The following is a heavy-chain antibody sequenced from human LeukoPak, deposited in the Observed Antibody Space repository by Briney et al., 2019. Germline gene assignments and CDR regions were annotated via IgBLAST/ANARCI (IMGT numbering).Heavy chain of an antibody. CDR3: ARVQGQQLVEWFDP. CDR2: IYYSGNT. V-gene: IGHV4-59*01. J-gene: IGHJ5*02. D-gene: IGHD6-13*01. CDR1: GGSISTYY. Sequence: SETLSLTGTVPGGSISTYYWSWIRQPPGKGLQWIGHIYYSGNTSYNPSLKRRVTISGDTSKNQFSLKVSSVTAADTAVYYCARVQGQQLVEWFDPWGQGTLVTISS.